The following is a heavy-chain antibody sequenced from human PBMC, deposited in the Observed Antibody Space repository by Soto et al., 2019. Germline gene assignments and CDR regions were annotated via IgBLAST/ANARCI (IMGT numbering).Heavy chain of an antibody. Sequence: SETLSLTCAVSGYSINSGYYWCWSRQPPGKGLEWIGSIHHSESTYYNQSLQTRLTLSLDTSKNQFSLKLNSVTAADTAVYYCARDGVVRGVIIGYNWFDPWGQGTLVTVSS. CDR1: GYSINSGYY. CDR3: ARDGVVRGVIIGYNWFDP. D-gene: IGHD3-10*01. CDR2: IHHSEST. V-gene: IGHV4-38-2*02. J-gene: IGHJ5*02.